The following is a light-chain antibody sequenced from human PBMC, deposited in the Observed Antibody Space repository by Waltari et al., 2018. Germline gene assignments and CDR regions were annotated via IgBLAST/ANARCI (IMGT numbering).Light chain of an antibody. J-gene: IGKJ4*01. CDR3: QQYNSFPVT. V-gene: IGKV1-16*02. Sequence: DIQMTQSPSSLSASVGDRVTITCRASQGIANHLAWFQQKPGKAPKSLIYAASSLQSGVPSKFSGSGSVTDFTLTITNLQPEDFATYYCQQYNSFPVTFGGGTKAEIK. CDR2: AAS. CDR1: QGIANH.